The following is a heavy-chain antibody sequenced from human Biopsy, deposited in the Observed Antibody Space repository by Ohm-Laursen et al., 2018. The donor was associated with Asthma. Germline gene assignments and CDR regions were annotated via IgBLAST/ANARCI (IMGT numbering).Heavy chain of an antibody. Sequence: SSVKVSCKVSGGTFSSYAISWVRQAPGQGLEWMGGIIPIFGTANYAQKFQGRVTITADESTSTAYMELSSLRSEDTAVYYFARDFLFQHGSSWYYYYYGMDVWGQGTTVTVSS. V-gene: IGHV1-69*01. J-gene: IGHJ6*02. CDR2: IIPIFGTA. D-gene: IGHD6-13*01. CDR3: ARDFLFQHGSSWYYYYYGMDV. CDR1: GGTFSSYA.